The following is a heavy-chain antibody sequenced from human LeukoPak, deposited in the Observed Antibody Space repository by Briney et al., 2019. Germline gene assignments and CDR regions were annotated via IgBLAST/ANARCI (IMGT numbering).Heavy chain of an antibody. J-gene: IGHJ4*02. CDR3: ATFDSGYDLDY. CDR2: IYHSGST. D-gene: IGHD5-12*01. Sequence: SETLSLTCAVSGGSISSSNWWSWVRPPPGKGLEWIGEIYHSGSTNYNPSLKSRVTISVDKSKNQFSLKLGSVTAADTAVYYCATFDSGYDLDYWGQGTLVTVSS. CDR1: GGSISSSNW. V-gene: IGHV4-4*02.